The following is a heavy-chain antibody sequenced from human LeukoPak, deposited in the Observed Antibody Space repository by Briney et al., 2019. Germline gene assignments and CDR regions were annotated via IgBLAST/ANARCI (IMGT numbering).Heavy chain of an antibody. CDR3: ARIIVGATFDC. CDR1: GGSISYYY. J-gene: IGHJ4*02. V-gene: IGHV4-59*08. Sequence: SETLSLTCTVSGGSISYYYWSWIRQPPGKGLEWIGFIDDSGGTNYNPSLKSRVTISVDTSKNQFSLKLSSVTAADTAVYYCARIIVGATFDCWGQGTLVTVSS. D-gene: IGHD1-26*01. CDR2: IDDSGGT.